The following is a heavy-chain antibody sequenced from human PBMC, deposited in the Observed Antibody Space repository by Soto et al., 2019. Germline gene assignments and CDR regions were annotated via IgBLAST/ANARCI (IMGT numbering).Heavy chain of an antibody. D-gene: IGHD3-3*01. V-gene: IGHV1-18*04. CDR2: ISAYNGNT. CDR3: ARDYDFWSGYYSNYGMDV. CDR1: GYTFTSYG. J-gene: IGHJ6*02. Sequence: ASVKVSCKASGYTFTSYGNSWVRQAPGQGLEWMGWISAYNGNTNYAQKLQGRVTMTTDTSTSTAYMELRSLRSDDTAVYYCARDYDFWSGYYSNYGMDVWGHGTTVT.